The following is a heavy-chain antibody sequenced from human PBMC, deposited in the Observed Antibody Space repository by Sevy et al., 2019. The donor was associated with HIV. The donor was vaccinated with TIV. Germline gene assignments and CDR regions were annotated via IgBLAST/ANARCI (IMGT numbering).Heavy chain of an antibody. CDR2: FIPMFDTA. Sequence: ASVKVSCKASGGTFSNYAISWVRQAPGQGLEWMGGFIPMFDTANSAQKFQGRVTLTADGSTSTAYMELSSLRSEDTAVYYCAKWGDHDFWSSYSYFDYWGQGALVTVSS. CDR1: GGTFSNYA. CDR3: AKWGDHDFWSSYSYFDY. D-gene: IGHD3-3*01. J-gene: IGHJ4*02. V-gene: IGHV1-69*13.